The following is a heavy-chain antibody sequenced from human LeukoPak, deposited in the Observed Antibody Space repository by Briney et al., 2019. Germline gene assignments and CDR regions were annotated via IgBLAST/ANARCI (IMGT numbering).Heavy chain of an antibody. CDR1: GGTFSSYA. D-gene: IGHD3-22*01. J-gene: IGHJ4*02. V-gene: IGHV1-69*05. CDR2: IIPIFGTA. CDR3: ASLHYYDSSGYFSY. Sequence: ASVKVSCKASGGTFSSYAISWVRQAPGQGLEWMGGIIPIFGTANYAQKFQGSVTITTDESTSTAYMELSSLRSEDTAVYYCASLHYYDSSGYFSYWGQGTLVTVSS.